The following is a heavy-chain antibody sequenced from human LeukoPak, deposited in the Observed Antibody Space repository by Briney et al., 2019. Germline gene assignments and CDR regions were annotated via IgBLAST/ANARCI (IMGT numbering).Heavy chain of an antibody. D-gene: IGHD3-22*01. CDR3: ARGGRRIVANWFDP. CDR1: GFTFSSYA. Sequence: GGSLRLSCAASGFTFSSYAMHWVRQAPGKGLEWVAVISYDGSNKYYADSVKGRFTISRDNPKNTLYLQMNSLRAEDTAVYYCARGGRRIVANWFDPWGQGTLVTVSS. J-gene: IGHJ5*02. V-gene: IGHV3-30-3*01. CDR2: ISYDGSNK.